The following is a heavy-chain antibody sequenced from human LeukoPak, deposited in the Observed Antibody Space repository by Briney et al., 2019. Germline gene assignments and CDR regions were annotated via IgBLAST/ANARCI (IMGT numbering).Heavy chain of an antibody. CDR2: IYYSGST. CDR1: GGSISSSSYY. V-gene: IGHV4-39*01. Sequence: SETLSLTCTVSGGSISSSSYYWGWIRQPPGKGLEWIGSIYYSGSTYYNPSLKSRVTISVDTSKNQFSLKLSSVTAADTAVYYCARHQQRVGVYWGQGTLVTVSS. CDR3: ARHQQRVGVY. J-gene: IGHJ4*02. D-gene: IGHD3-10*01.